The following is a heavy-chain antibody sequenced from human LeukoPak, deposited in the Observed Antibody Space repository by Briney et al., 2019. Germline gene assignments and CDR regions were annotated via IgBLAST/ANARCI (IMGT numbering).Heavy chain of an antibody. V-gene: IGHV3-74*01. D-gene: IGHD2-2*01. Sequence: GGSLRLSCAASGFTFSGYWMHWVRQAPGKGLVWVSRINSDGSITTYADSVRGRSTISRDNANSTPYLQMNSLRAEDTAVYYCASSTQISKYADYWGQGALVTVSS. CDR2: INSDGSIT. CDR3: ASSTQISKYADY. J-gene: IGHJ4*02. CDR1: GFTFSGYW.